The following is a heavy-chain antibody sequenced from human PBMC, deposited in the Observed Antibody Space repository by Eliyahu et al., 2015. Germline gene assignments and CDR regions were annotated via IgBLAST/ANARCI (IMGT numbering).Heavy chain of an antibody. J-gene: IGHJ4*02. CDR3: ARVIGVVVPAAMNF. V-gene: IGHV3-11*01. CDR2: ISSSGSPI. Sequence: QVQLVESGGDLVKPGGSLRLXCAASGFXFXXHYMSWIRQAPGKGLEWVAYISSSGSPIYYADSVKGRFTISRDNAKNSLDLQMNSLRAEDTAVYYCARVIGVVVPAAMNFWGQGTLVTVSS. D-gene: IGHD2-2*01. CDR1: GFXFXXHY.